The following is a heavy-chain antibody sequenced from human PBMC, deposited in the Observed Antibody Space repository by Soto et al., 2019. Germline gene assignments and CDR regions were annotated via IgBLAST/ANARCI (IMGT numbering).Heavy chain of an antibody. Sequence: ASVKVSCKASGYTFTSYGISWVRQAPGQGLEWMGWINPNSGGTNYAQKFQGWVTMTRDTSISTAYMELSRLRSDDTAVYYCARGPHVLRYFDWSPGDGMDVWGQGTTVTVSS. J-gene: IGHJ6*02. V-gene: IGHV1-2*04. CDR2: INPNSGGT. CDR3: ARGPHVLRYFDWSPGDGMDV. D-gene: IGHD3-9*01. CDR1: GYTFTSYG.